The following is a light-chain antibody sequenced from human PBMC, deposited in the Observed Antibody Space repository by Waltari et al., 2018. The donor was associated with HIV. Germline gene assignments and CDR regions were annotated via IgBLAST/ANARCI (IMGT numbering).Light chain of an antibody. CDR3: QEYETWTKT. CDR1: QNIKSN. CDR2: SAS. J-gene: IGKJ1*01. V-gene: IGKV3-15*01. Sequence: DIVMTQSPATLSVSPGERATLSCRASQNIKSNLAWFQQLPGQAPRLLISSASIRATDIPPRFRGSGSGTEFTLTISSLQSEDFAIYYCQEYETWTKTFGQGTKVEMK.